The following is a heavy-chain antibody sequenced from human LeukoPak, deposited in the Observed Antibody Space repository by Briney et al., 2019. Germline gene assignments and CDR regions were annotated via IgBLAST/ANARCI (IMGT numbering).Heavy chain of an antibody. CDR3: ARFEYSSSSSIDY. D-gene: IGHD6-6*01. CDR2: IYYSGST. CDR1: GGSISSSSYS. V-gene: IGHV4-39*01. Sequence: KPSETLSLTCTVSGGSISSSSYSWGWIRQPPGKGLEWIGSIYYSGSTYYNPSLKSRVTISVDTSKNQFSLKLSSVTAADTAVYYCARFEYSSSSSIDYWGQGTLVTVSS. J-gene: IGHJ4*02.